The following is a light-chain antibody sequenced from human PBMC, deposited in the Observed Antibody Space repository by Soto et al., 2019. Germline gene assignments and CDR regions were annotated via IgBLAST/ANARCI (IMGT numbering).Light chain of an antibody. Sequence: QPVLTQPPSVSGAPGQGVTISCTGSSSNIGAGYDVHWYQQLPGTAPKLLIYGNSNRPSGVPDRFSGSKSGTSASLAITGLQAEDEADYYCQSYDRSLRGRVFGGGTKVTVL. CDR1: SSNIGAGYD. J-gene: IGLJ3*02. CDR3: QSYDRSLRGRV. V-gene: IGLV1-40*01. CDR2: GNS.